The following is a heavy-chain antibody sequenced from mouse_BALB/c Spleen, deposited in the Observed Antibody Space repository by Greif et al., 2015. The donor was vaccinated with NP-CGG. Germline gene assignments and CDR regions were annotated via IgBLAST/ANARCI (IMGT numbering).Heavy chain of an antibody. Sequence: EVKLMESGGGLVQPGGSLRLSCATSGFTFTDYYMSWVRQPPGKALEWLGFIRNEANGYTTEYSASVKGRFTISRDNSQSILYLQMNTLRAEDSATYYCASGWFAYWGQGTLVTVSA. V-gene: IGHV7-3*02. CDR1: GFTFTDYY. CDR2: IRNEANGYTT. CDR3: ASGWFAY. J-gene: IGHJ3*01.